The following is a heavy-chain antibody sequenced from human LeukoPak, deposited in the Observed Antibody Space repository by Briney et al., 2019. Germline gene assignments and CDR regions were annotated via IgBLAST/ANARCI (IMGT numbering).Heavy chain of an antibody. CDR1: GGSFSGYY. CDR3: AKSFSYSSSPVDY. V-gene: IGHV4-34*01. J-gene: IGHJ4*02. D-gene: IGHD6-6*01. Sequence: SETLSLACAVYGGSFSGYYWSWIRQPPGKGLEWIGEINHTGNTNYNPSLKSRVTISLDTSKNQFSLKLSSVTAADTAVYYCAKSFSYSSSPVDYWGQGTLVTVSS. CDR2: INHTGNT.